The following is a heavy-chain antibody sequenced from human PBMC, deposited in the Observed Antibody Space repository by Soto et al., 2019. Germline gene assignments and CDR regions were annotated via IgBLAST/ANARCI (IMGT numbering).Heavy chain of an antibody. V-gene: IGHV1-2*04. CDR2: INPNSGGT. J-gene: IGHJ3*02. CDR3: ARDVAKGAAAGTGDAFDI. CDR1: GYTFTGYY. D-gene: IGHD6-13*01. Sequence: ASVKVSCKASGYTFTGYYMHWVRQAPGQGLEWMGWINPNSGGTNYAQKFQGWVTMTRETSISTAYMELSRLRSDDTAVYYCARDVAKGAAAGTGDAFDIWGQGTMVTVS.